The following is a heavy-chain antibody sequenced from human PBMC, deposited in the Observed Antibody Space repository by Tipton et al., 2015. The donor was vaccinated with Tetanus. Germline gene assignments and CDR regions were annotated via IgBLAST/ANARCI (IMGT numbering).Heavy chain of an antibody. J-gene: IGHJ3*02. CDR1: RGPISSYY. V-gene: IGHV4-39*01. Sequence: GLVKPSETLFLTCTVSRGPISSYYWGWIRHHPGRGLEWIASISNSGTSYNNPSFRSRVTISVDTSKNQFSLKLNSVTAADTAVYYCARRGDYVFYYESSGYLWGAAFDIWGQGTMVSVSA. CDR3: ARRGDYVFYYESSGYLWGAAFDI. D-gene: IGHD3-22*01. CDR2: ISNSGTS.